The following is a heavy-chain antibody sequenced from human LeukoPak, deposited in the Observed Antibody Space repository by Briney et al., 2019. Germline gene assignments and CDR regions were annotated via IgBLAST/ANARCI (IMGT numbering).Heavy chain of an antibody. D-gene: IGHD1-26*01. J-gene: IGHJ4*02. Sequence: PGGSLRLSCAASGFTFSSYGMHWVRQAPGKGLEWVAVIWYDGSNKYYADSVKGRFTISRDNSKNTLYLQMNSLRAEDTAVYYCVGKWELPFDYWGQGTLVTVSS. CDR2: IWYDGSNK. CDR1: GFTFSSYG. V-gene: IGHV3-33*01. CDR3: VGKWELPFDY.